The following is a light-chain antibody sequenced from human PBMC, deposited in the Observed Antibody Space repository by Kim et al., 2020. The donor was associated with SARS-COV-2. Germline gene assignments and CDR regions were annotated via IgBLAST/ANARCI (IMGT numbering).Light chain of an antibody. Sequence: EIVMTQSPLSLPVTPGEPASISCRSSQSLLYSDRNTYLDWYLQKPGQSPHLLIYLGFNRASGVPDRFSGSGSGTHFSLKISRVEAEDVGIYYCMQALQTPITFGQGTRLEIK. CDR3: MQALQTPIT. J-gene: IGKJ5*01. CDR1: QSLLYSDRNTY. CDR2: LGF. V-gene: IGKV2-28*01.